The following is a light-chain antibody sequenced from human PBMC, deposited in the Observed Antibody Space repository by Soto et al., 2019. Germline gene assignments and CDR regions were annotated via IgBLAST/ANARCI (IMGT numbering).Light chain of an antibody. V-gene: IGKV3-20*01. J-gene: IGKJ1*01. CDR2: GAS. CDR3: QQHDTSLTWT. CDR1: QSIGSNY. Sequence: EIVLTHSPVTLSFSPVESATLSCRASQSIGSNYLAWYQQKPGQAPRLLIYGASKRATGIPDRFSGSGSGTEFTLTISRLEPEDFAIFYCQQHDTSLTWTFGQGTKV.